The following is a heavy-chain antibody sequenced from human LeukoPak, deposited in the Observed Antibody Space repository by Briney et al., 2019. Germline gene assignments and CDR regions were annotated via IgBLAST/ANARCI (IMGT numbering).Heavy chain of an antibody. V-gene: IGHV3-23*01. D-gene: IGHD6-13*01. Sequence: PGGSLRLSCAASGFTFSRIAMSWVRQAPGKGLELVSGISGSGGRDSTYYADSVKGRFTISRDKSKNTVYLEMNSLRTEDTAVYYCAKGYSEYTSSWFDYWGQGTLVTVSS. J-gene: IGHJ4*02. CDR1: GFTFSRIA. CDR3: AKGYSEYTSSWFDY. CDR2: ISGSGGRDST.